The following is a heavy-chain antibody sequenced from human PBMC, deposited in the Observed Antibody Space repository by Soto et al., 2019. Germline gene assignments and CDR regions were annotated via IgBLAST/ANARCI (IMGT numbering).Heavy chain of an antibody. V-gene: IGHV3-74*01. CDR1: GFTFSSYW. CDR2: INGDGSSL. Sequence: GGSLRLSCAASGFTFSSYWMHWVRQAPGKGLVWVSRINGDGSSLYYADSVKGRLTISRDSAKNTLYLQINSLRGEDTGVYYCARGATGYGNFDYWGQGTLVTVSS. D-gene: IGHD5-12*01. J-gene: IGHJ4*02. CDR3: ARGATGYGNFDY.